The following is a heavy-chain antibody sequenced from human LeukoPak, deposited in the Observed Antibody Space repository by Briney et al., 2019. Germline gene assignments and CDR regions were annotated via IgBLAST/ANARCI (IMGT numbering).Heavy chain of an antibody. J-gene: IGHJ4*02. CDR2: ISGSGGST. D-gene: IGHD5-18*01. Sequence: PGGSLRLSCAASGFTFSSYAMSWVRQAPGKGLEWVSAISGSGGSTYYADSVKGRFTITRGNSKNTLYLQMNSLRAEDTAVYYCAKVGYSYHPGGFDYWGQGTLVTVSS. CDR1: GFTFSSYA. CDR3: AKVGYSYHPGGFDY. V-gene: IGHV3-23*01.